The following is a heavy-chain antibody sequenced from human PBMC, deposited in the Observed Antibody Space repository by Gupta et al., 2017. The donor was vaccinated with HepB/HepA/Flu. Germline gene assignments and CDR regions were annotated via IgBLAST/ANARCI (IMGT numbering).Heavy chain of an antibody. CDR1: GFTIGGNA. Sequence: VQLLECGGDMVQPGGSLRLACAVSGFTIGGNAMSWVRQAPGKGLEGGSGIGSDMRQHSTDSVRGRFTISRDNSENRVYLQMNSLRVEDTSVYYCAKDLWFWSGMDVWGKGTTVTVSS. J-gene: IGHJ6*03. CDR2: IGSDMRQ. V-gene: IGHV3-23*01. D-gene: IGHD3-3*01. CDR3: AKDLWFWSGMDV.